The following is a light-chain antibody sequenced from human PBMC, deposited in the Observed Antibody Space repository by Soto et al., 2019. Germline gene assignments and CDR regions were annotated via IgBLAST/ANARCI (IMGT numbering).Light chain of an antibody. CDR1: QTIRSNY. J-gene: IGKJ1*01. CDR3: QQNGSSPWT. CDR2: GAS. V-gene: IGKV3-20*01. Sequence: TVLTQSPGTLSLSPGERATLSCRASQTIRSNYLAWYRQTPGQAPRLLIYGASNRATGIADRFSGSGSGTDIPLISSRLEPEDFALYYCQQNGSSPWTFGQGTKVEIK.